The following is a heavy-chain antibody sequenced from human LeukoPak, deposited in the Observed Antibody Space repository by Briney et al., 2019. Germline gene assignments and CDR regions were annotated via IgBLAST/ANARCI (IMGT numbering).Heavy chain of an antibody. V-gene: IGHV3-74*01. D-gene: IGHD2-21*02. CDR2: INSDGSSR. CDR3: ARDLGGDRTFDY. Sequence: PGGSLRLSCAASGFTFSSYCMHWVRQAPGKGLVWVSRINSDGSSRSYADSVKGRFTISRDNAKNTLYLQMNSLRAEDTAVYYCARDLGGDRTFDYWGQGTLVTVSS. CDR1: GFTFSSYC. J-gene: IGHJ4*02.